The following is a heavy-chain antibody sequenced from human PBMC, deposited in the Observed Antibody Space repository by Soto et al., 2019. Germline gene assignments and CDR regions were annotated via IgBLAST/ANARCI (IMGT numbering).Heavy chain of an antibody. J-gene: IGHJ4*02. CDR2: LNHSGST. V-gene: IGHV4-34*01. CDR3: ARGQWLDNY. D-gene: IGHD6-19*01. CDR1: GGSFSDYH. Sequence: PSETLSLTCAVYGGSFSDYHWIWIRQPPGKGLEWIGELNHSGSTNYNPSLKSRVTMSVDTFKNQFSLQLSSVTAADTAVYYCARGQWLDNYWGQGTMVTVSS.